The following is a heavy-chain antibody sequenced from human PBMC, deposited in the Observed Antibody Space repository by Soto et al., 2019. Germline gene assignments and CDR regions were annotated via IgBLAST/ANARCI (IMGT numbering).Heavy chain of an antibody. J-gene: IGHJ6*03. Sequence: GGSLRLSCAASGFTFSSYSMNWVRQAPGKGLEWVSYISSSSSTIYYADSVKGRFTIPRDNAKNSLYLQMNSLRAEDTAVYYCARDWGDYYYYYMDVWGKGTTVTVSS. CDR1: GFTFSSYS. D-gene: IGHD3-16*01. CDR3: ARDWGDYYYYYMDV. CDR2: ISSSSSTI. V-gene: IGHV3-48*01.